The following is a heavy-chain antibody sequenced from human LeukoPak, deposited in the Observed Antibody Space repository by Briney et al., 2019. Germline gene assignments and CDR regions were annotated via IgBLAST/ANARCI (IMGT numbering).Heavy chain of an antibody. CDR1: GGSLSSSSDY. J-gene: IGHJ4*02. CDR2: IYYSGNT. Sequence: SETLSLTCTVSGGSLSSSSDYWGWLRQPPGKGLEWIGSIYYSGNTYYNPSLKSRVTISLDTSKNQFSLKLSSVTAADTAMYYCARQSVRAIAIAARPGNYFDYWGQGTLVTVSS. D-gene: IGHD6-6*01. CDR3: ARQSVRAIAIAARPGNYFDY. V-gene: IGHV4-39*01.